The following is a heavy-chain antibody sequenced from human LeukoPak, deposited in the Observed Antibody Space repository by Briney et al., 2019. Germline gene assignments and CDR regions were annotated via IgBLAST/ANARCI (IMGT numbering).Heavy chain of an antibody. J-gene: IGHJ4*02. D-gene: IGHD3-10*01. Sequence: SSETLSLTCTVSGGSISSYYWSWIRQPPGKGLEWIGYIYYSGSTNYNPSLKSRVTISVDTSKNQFSLKLSSVTAADTAVYYCARGGGRYYYGSGSFDYWGQGTLVTVSS. V-gene: IGHV4-59*01. CDR1: GGSISSYY. CDR2: IYYSGST. CDR3: ARGGGRYYYGSGSFDY.